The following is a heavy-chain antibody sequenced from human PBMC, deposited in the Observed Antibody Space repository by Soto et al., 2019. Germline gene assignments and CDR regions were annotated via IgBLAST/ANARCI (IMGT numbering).Heavy chain of an antibody. D-gene: IGHD1-26*01. Sequence: GGSLRLSCAASGFTFSSYSMNWVRQAPGKGLEWVSSISSSSSYIYYADSVKGRFTISRDNAKNSLYLQMNSLRAEDSAVYYWARDGARVVPELYYYYGMDVWGQWTTVTFSS. CDR1: GFTFSSYS. CDR3: ARDGARVVPELYYYYGMDV. V-gene: IGHV3-21*01. J-gene: IGHJ6*02. CDR2: ISSSSSYI.